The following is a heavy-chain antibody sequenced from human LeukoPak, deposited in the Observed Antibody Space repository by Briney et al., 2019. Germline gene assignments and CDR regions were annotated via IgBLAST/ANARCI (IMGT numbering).Heavy chain of an antibody. CDR2: IWYDGSNK. CDR1: GFTFSSYA. CDR3: ARGSYYDILTGYSGDAFDI. D-gene: IGHD3-9*01. V-gene: IGHV3-33*08. Sequence: PGRSLRLSCAASGFTFSSYAMHWVRQAPGKGLEWMAVIWYDGSNKYYADSVKGRFTISRDNSKNTLYLQMNSLRAEDTAVYYCARGSYYDILTGYSGDAFDIWGQGTMVTVSS. J-gene: IGHJ3*02.